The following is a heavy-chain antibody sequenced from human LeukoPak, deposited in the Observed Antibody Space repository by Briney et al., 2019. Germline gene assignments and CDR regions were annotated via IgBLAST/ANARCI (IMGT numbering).Heavy chain of an antibody. CDR3: AREAHYYGSGNYYGPDS. CDR1: GFTFDDYG. V-gene: IGHV3-20*04. D-gene: IGHD3-10*01. J-gene: IGHJ4*02. CDR2: INWNGGST. Sequence: HPGGSLRLSCAASGFTFDDYGMSWVRQAPGKGLEWVSGINWNGGSTGYADPVKGRFTISRDNAKNSLYLQMNSLRAEDTALYYCAREAHYYGSGNYYGPDSWGQGTLVTVSS.